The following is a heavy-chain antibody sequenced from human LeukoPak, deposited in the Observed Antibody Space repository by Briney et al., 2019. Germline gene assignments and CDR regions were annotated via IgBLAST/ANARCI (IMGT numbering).Heavy chain of an antibody. V-gene: IGHV4-30-2*01. Sequence: LRLSCAASGFTVSSNYMSWIRQPPGKGLEWIGYIYHSGSTYYNPSLKSRVTISVDRSKNQFSLKLSSVTAADTAVYYCARGYQLPDAFDIWGQGTMVTVSS. D-gene: IGHD2-2*01. CDR2: IYHSGST. CDR1: GFTVSSNY. CDR3: ARGYQLPDAFDI. J-gene: IGHJ3*02.